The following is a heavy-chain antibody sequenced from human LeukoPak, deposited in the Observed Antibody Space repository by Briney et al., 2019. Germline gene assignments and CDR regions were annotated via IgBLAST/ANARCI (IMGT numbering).Heavy chain of an antibody. J-gene: IGHJ5*02. CDR3: AREPYDILTGYLGSRFDP. CDR2: ISAYNGIT. CDR1: GYTFTSYG. D-gene: IGHD3-9*01. V-gene: IGHV1-18*04. Sequence: ASVKVSCKASGYTFTSYGISWVRQAPGQGLEWMGWISAYNGITNYAQKLQGRVTMTTDTSTSTAYMELRSLGSDDTAVYYCAREPYDILTGYLGSRFDPWGQGTLVTVSS.